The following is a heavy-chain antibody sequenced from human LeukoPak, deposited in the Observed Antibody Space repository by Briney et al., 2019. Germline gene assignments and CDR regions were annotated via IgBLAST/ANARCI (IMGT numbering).Heavy chain of an antibody. CDR1: GFTVSSNY. CDR3: AKDMGEQLRFYFFMDV. D-gene: IGHD1-26*01. CDR2: IYSGGST. J-gene: IGHJ6*03. V-gene: IGHV3-53*01. Sequence: PGGSLRLSCAASGFTVSSNYMSWVRQAPGKGLEWVSVIYSGGSTYYADSVKGRFTISGDNSKNTLYLQMNSLRAEDTAVYYCAKDMGEQLRFYFFMDVWGKGTTVTVSS.